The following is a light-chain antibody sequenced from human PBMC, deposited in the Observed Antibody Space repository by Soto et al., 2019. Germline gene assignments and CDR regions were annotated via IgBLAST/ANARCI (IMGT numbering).Light chain of an antibody. CDR3: HHYDTSPPWT. CDR2: GAY. J-gene: IGKJ1*01. Sequence: EIVLTQSPGTLSLSPGDRATLSCRASQSLGSRSLAWYQQKPGQAPRLLIYGAYRRATGVPDRFSGGGSGTDFTLTIRRLEPEDFAVYYCHHYDTSPPWTFGQGTKVDIK. CDR1: QSLGSRS. V-gene: IGKV3-20*01.